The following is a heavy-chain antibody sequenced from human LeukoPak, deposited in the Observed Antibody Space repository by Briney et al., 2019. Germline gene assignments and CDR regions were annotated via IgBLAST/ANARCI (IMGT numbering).Heavy chain of an antibody. J-gene: IGHJ6*02. CDR1: GFTFSSFW. D-gene: IGHD3-3*01. Sequence: GGSLRLSCAASGFTFSSFWMSWVRQAPGKGLEWVANIRQDGSEKYYVDSVKGRFTISRDNAKNSLYLQMNSLRAEDTAVYYCARDTNFWSGYYFDYGMDVWGQGTTATVSS. CDR2: IRQDGSEK. CDR3: ARDTNFWSGYYFDYGMDV. V-gene: IGHV3-7*05.